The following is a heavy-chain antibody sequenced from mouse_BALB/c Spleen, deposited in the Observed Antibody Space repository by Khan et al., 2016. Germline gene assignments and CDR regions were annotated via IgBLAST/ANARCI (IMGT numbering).Heavy chain of an antibody. CDR1: GYTFTSYW. CDR3: TRYGNYAMHY. V-gene: IGHV1-69*02. D-gene: IGHD2-1*01. J-gene: IGHJ4*01. CDR2: IYPSDSYT. Sequence: QVQLKQSGAELVRPGASVKLSCKASGYTFTSYWINWVKQRPGQGLEWIGNIYPSDSYTNYNQKFKDKATLTVDKSSSTAYMQLSSPTSEDSAVYYCTRYGNYAMHYWVQGTSVTVSS.